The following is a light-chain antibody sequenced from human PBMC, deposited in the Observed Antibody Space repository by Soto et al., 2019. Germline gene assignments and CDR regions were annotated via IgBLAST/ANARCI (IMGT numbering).Light chain of an antibody. CDR3: GSWDSSLSAYV. CDR2: DDN. V-gene: IGLV1-51*01. J-gene: IGLJ1*01. Sequence: QSAMTQPPSVYAAPGQKVTISCSGSSSNIGGNSVSWYQQLPGTAPKLLIYDDNKRPSGIPDRFSGSKSGTSATLGITGFQTGDEADYYCGSWDSSLSAYVFGTGTQLTVL. CDR1: SSNIGGNS.